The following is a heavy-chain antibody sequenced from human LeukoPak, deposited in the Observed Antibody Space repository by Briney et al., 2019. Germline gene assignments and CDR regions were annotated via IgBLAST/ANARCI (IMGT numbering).Heavy chain of an antibody. CDR3: ARASSVVRGLIYYGMDV. Sequence: GGSLRLSWAASGFTFNSYWMSWVRQAPGKGLEWVAIIKQDGSEKYYVDSLRGRFTISRDNAKNSVYLQMNSLRAEDTAVYYCARASSVVRGLIYYGMDVWGRGTTVTVSS. J-gene: IGHJ6*02. D-gene: IGHD3-10*01. CDR2: IKQDGSEK. V-gene: IGHV3-7*01. CDR1: GFTFNSYW.